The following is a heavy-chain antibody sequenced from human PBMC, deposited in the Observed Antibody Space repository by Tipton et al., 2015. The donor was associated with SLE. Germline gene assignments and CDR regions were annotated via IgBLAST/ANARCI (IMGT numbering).Heavy chain of an antibody. CDR1: GGSFSGYY. V-gene: IGHV4-34*01. Sequence: TLSLTCAVYGGSFSGYYWSWIRQSPGKGLEWIGEINHSGSPNYNPSLKSRVTISVDTSKNHFSLKLSSVTAADTAVYYCAREGGWTFGIDVWGQGTTVTVSS. J-gene: IGHJ6*02. D-gene: IGHD3/OR15-3a*01. CDR2: INHSGSP. CDR3: AREGGWTFGIDV.